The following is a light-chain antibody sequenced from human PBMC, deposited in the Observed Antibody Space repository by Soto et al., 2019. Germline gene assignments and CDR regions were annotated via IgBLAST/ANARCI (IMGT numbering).Light chain of an antibody. CDR2: DVS. J-gene: IGLJ1*01. V-gene: IGLV2-14*03. CDR3: SSRTNSDTRV. CDR1: SSDVGAHNF. Sequence: QSALTQPASVSGSPGQSITISCTGTSSDVGAHNFVSWYQQHPGKAPKLIIYDVSDRPSGASNRFSGSKSGNTASLTISGLQAEDEADYHCSSRTNSDTRVFGTGTKVTVL.